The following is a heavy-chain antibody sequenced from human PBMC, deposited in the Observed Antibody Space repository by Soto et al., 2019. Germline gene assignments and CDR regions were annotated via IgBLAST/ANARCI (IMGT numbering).Heavy chain of an antibody. CDR3: ESDFSRDPPLLGDACDI. D-gene: IGHD3-16*01. V-gene: IGHV3-21*01. Sequence: GALMVSCAASGFTFSSYSMNWVRQAPGKGLEWVSSISSSSSCIYYADSVKVLCTISRDNAKNSLYLQMNSLRAEDTAVYYCESDFSRDPPLLGDACDIWGQGSMVT. CDR1: GFTFSSYS. J-gene: IGHJ3*02. CDR2: ISSSSSCI.